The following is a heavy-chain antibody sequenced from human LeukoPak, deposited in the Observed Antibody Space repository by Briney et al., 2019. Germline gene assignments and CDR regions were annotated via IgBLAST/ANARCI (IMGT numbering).Heavy chain of an antibody. V-gene: IGHV1-2*02. CDR1: GYTFTGYY. CDR2: INPNSGGT. J-gene: IGHJ6*03. CDR3: ARGLWFGEFNPLYYYMDV. Sequence: ASVKVSCKASGYTFTGYYMHWVRQAPGQGLEWMGGINPNSGGTNYAQKFQGRVTMTRDKSISTTYMELSRLRSDDTAVYYCARGLWFGEFNPLYYYMDVWGKGTTVTVSS. D-gene: IGHD3-10*01.